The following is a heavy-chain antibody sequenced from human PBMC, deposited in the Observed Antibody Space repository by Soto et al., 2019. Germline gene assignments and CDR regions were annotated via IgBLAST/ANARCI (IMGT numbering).Heavy chain of an antibody. CDR2: IWIDGSTQ. V-gene: IGHV3-33*01. D-gene: IGHD5-18*01. Sequence: QPGGSLRLSCAASGFTFSSSGMHWVRQAPGKGLEWVAVIWIDGSTQYYADSVKGRFTISRDNSKNTLYLQMNSLGAEDTAVYYCARLGGGGYSYAYLDYWGQGTLVTVSS. J-gene: IGHJ4*02. CDR1: GFTFSSSG. CDR3: ARLGGGGYSYAYLDY.